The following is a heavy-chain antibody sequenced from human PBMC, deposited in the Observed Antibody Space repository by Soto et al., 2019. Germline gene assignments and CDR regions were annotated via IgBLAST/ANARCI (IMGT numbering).Heavy chain of an antibody. J-gene: IGHJ4*02. CDR2: INHSGST. CDR1: GGSFSGYY. CDR3: ARSAGTGGDY. V-gene: IGHV4-34*01. Sequence: QVQLQQWGAGLLKPSETLSLTCAVYGGSFSGYYWSWIRQPPGKGLEWIGEINHSGSTNYNPSLKSRVTISVDTSKNQFSLTRSSVTAADTAVYYCARSAGTGGDYWGQGTLVTVSS.